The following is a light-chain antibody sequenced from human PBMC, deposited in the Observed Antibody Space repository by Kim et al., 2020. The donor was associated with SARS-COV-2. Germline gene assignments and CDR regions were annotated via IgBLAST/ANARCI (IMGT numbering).Light chain of an antibody. CDR3: SSYTTSGTLHVV. V-gene: IGLV2-14*03. CDR1: RSNIDTYDS. J-gene: IGLJ2*01. CDR2: DVN. Sequence: SITIACTGDRSNIDTYDSVSWYQQHPGKVPKLIIDDVNNRPSGVSNRFSASKSGNTASLTISGLQTEDEGDYYCSSYTTSGTLHVVFGGGTQLTVL.